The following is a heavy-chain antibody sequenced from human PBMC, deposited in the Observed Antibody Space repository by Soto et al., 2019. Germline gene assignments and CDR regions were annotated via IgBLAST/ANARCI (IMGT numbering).Heavy chain of an antibody. V-gene: IGHV3-7*01. Sequence: HPGGSLRLSCAASGFTFSSYWMSWVRQAPGKGLEWVANIKQDGSEKYYVDSVKGRFTISRDNAKNSLYLQMNSLRAEDTAVYYCARDPYYDFWSGYYTGVGQDYWGQGTLVTVSS. CDR2: IKQDGSEK. CDR1: GFTFSSYW. J-gene: IGHJ4*02. D-gene: IGHD3-3*01. CDR3: ARDPYYDFWSGYYTGVGQDY.